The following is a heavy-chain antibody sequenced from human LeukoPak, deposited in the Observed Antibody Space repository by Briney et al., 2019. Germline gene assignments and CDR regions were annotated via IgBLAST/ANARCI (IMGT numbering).Heavy chain of an antibody. D-gene: IGHD5-12*01. J-gene: IGHJ3*02. CDR3: ARDLRGYRAFDI. CDR1: GASIRSDGYY. V-gene: IGHV4-31*11. Sequence: ASETLSLTCAVSGASIRSDGYYWSWIRQHRGEGLEWFVYIYYSVSAYYPPPLKPRLTLSLDTSKNQFSLKLTSVTAADTPVYYCARDLRGYRAFDIWGQGTMVTVSS. CDR2: IYYSVSA.